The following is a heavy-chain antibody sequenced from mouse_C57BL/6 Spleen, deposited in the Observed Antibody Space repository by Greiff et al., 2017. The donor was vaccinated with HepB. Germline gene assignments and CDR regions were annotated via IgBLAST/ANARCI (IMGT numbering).Heavy chain of an antibody. J-gene: IGHJ2*01. D-gene: IGHD1-1*01. Sequence: QVQLQQPGAELVRPGSSVKLSCKASGYTFTSYWMHWVKQRPIQGLEWIGNIDPSDSETHYNQKFKDKATLTVDKSSSTAYMQLSSLTSEDSAVYYCARSRMGYGSSYYFDYWGQGTTLTVSS. CDR3: ARSRMGYGSSYYFDY. CDR2: IDPSDSET. CDR1: GYTFTSYW. V-gene: IGHV1-52*01.